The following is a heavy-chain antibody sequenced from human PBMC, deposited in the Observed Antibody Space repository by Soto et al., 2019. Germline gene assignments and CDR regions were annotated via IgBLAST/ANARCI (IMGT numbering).Heavy chain of an antibody. CDR3: ATSVARPVYYGMDV. Sequence: QVQLQESGPGLVKTSGTLSLTCAVSGGSISSSNGWSWVRQPPGKGLEWIGEIYHSGSTNYNPSLKSRVTIPVDKSKNQFSLKLSSVTAADTAVYYCATSVARPVYYGMDVWGQGTTVTVSS. D-gene: IGHD6-6*01. CDR1: GGSISSSNG. CDR2: IYHSGST. V-gene: IGHV4-4*02. J-gene: IGHJ6*02.